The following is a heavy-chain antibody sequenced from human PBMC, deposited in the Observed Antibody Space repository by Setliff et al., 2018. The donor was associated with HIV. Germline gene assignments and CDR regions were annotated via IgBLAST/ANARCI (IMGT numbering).Heavy chain of an antibody. V-gene: IGHV1-46*01. J-gene: IGHJ6*02. CDR2: INPSGGST. CDR3: ARDSDQAATGRYGMDV. D-gene: IGHD6-13*01. CDR1: GYTFTIYY. Sequence: ASVKVSCKASGYTFTIYYMHWVRQAPGQGLEWMGIINPSGGSTSYAQKFQGRVSMTRDTSTSTVYMELSSLRSEDTAVYYCARDSDQAATGRYGMDVWGQGTTVTVSS.